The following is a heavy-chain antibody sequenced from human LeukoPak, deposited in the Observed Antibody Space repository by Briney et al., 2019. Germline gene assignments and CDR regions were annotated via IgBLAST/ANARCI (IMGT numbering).Heavy chain of an antibody. CDR2: FDPDDGET. Sequence: ASVKVSCKVSGYTLSELSMHWVRQAPGEGLEWMGRFDPDDGETIYAQKFQGRVTMTEDTSTDTAYMELNSLRAEDTAVYYCARAWGGPSCSGGNCYSGFDYWGQGTLVTVSS. J-gene: IGHJ4*02. CDR1: GYTLSELS. CDR3: ARAWGGPSCSGGNCYSGFDY. V-gene: IGHV1-24*01. D-gene: IGHD2-15*01.